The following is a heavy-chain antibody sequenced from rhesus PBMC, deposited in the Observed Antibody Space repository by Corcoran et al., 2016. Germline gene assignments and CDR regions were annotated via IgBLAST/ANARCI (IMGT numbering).Heavy chain of an antibody. V-gene: IGHV4-73*01. CDR1: GGSINGYYY. Sequence: QVKLQQWGEGLVKPSETLSLTCAVYGGSINGYYYWSWIRQAPGKGLEWIGNIDGNSANPNDNPSHKNRVTISKDTSKNQFSLKLSSVTAADTAVYYCARDAYENRVTTGEYFEFWGQGALVTVSS. CDR3: ARDAYENRVTTGEYFEF. D-gene: IGHD4-23*01. CDR2: IDGNSANP. J-gene: IGHJ1*01.